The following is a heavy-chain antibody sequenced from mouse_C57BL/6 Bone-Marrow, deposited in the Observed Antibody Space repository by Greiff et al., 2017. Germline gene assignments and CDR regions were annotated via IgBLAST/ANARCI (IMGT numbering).Heavy chain of an antibody. V-gene: IGHV14-4*01. D-gene: IGHD2-5*01. J-gene: IGHJ2*01. CDR2: IDPENGDT. CDR1: GFNINDDY. CDR3: TIHSNPDY. Sequence: VQLKQSGAELVRPGASVTLSCTASGFNINDDYMHWVKLRPEQGLEWIGWIDPENGDTEYASKFQGKATITADPSSNTAYLQLSSLTTEDTSVYYCTIHSNPDYWGQGTTLTVSA.